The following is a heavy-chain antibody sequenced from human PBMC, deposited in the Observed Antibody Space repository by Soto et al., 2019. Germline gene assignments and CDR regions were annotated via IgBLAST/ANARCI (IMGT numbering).Heavy chain of an antibody. CDR3: AKDYDWELLHLPFDY. CDR2: ISGSGGST. J-gene: IGHJ4*02. Sequence: PGGSLRLSCAASGFTFSSYAMSWVRQAPGKGLEWVSAISGSGGSTYYADSVKGRFTISRDNSKNTLYLQMNSLRAEDTAVYYCAKDYDWELLHLPFDYWGQGTLVTVSS. CDR1: GFTFSSYA. D-gene: IGHD1-26*01. V-gene: IGHV3-23*01.